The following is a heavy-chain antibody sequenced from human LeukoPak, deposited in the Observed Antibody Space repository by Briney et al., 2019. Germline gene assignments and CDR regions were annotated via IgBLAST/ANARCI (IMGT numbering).Heavy chain of an antibody. CDR2: IRSAVDTT. CDR3: AKHFCTGLDCSLFDS. CDR1: GFTFSTYW. Sequence: GGSLRLSCAASGFTFSTYWMSWVRQAPGKGLEWVSGIRSAVDTTHYADSVKGRFIISRDNSKNTLSLQLNSLRPEDTALYYCAKHFCTGLDCSLFDSWGQGTLVTVSS. V-gene: IGHV3-23*01. D-gene: IGHD3/OR15-3a*01. J-gene: IGHJ4*02.